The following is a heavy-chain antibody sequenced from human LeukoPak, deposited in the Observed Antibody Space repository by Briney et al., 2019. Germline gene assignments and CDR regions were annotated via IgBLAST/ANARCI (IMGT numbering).Heavy chain of an antibody. V-gene: IGHV3-30*04. J-gene: IGHJ4*02. CDR1: GFTFSSYA. CDR3: ANADIAMVQGPDY. D-gene: IGHD5-18*01. Sequence: GGSLRLSCAASGFTFSSYAMHWVRQAPGKGLEWVAVISYDGSNKYYADSVKGRFTISRDNSKNTLYLQMNSLRAEDTAVYYCANADIAMVQGPDYWGQGTLVTVSS. CDR2: ISYDGSNK.